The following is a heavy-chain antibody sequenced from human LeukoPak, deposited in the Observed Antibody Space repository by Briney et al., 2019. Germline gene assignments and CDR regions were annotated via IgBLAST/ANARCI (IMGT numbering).Heavy chain of an antibody. CDR2: ISSSSSTI. V-gene: IGHV3-48*04. J-gene: IGHJ4*02. CDR1: GFTFSSYS. CDR3: ATALTLRSHDY. Sequence: KTGGSLRLSCAASGFTFSSYSMNWVRQAPGKGLEWVSYISSSSSTIYYADSVKGRFTISRDNAKNSLYLQMNSLRAEDTAVYYCATALTLRSHDYWGQGILVTVSS. D-gene: IGHD3-16*01.